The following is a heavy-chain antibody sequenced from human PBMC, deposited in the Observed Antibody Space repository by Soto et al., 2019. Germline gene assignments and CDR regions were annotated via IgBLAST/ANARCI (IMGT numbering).Heavy chain of an antibody. V-gene: IGHV3-30*03. Sequence: PGGSLRLPCAASGFTFSSYGMHWVRQAPGKGLEWVAVISYDGSNKYYADSVKGRFTISRDNSKNTLYLQMNSLRAEDTAVYYCATSRGGNSIALAPFVDWGPGTLVTVSS. D-gene: IGHD6-19*01. CDR3: ATSRGGNSIALAPFVD. J-gene: IGHJ4*02. CDR2: ISYDGSNK. CDR1: GFTFSSYG.